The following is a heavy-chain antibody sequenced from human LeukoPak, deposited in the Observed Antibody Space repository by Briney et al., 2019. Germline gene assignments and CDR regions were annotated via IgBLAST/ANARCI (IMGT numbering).Heavy chain of an antibody. CDR1: GGSISSYY. J-gene: IGHJ4*02. D-gene: IGHD4-17*01. V-gene: IGHV4-59*01. Sequence: SETLSFTCTVSGGSISSYYWSWIREPPGKGLEWIGYIYYSGSTNYNPSLKSRVTISVETCKNQFSVKRSSVTAADTAVYYCARDGGPYDYGRLGYWGQGTLVTVSS. CDR2: IYYSGST. CDR3: ARDGGPYDYGRLGY.